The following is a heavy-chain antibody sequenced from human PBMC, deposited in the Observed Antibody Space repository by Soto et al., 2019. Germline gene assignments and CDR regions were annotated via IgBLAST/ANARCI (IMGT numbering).Heavy chain of an antibody. CDR2: ISYDGSNK. V-gene: IGHV3-30*03. Sequence: QVQLVESGGGVVQPGRSLRLSCAASGFTFSSYGMHWVRQAPGKGLEWVAVISYDGSNKYYADSVKGRFTISRDNSKNTLYLQMNSLRAEDTAVYYCTLVRSPPRVKSWFDPWGPGTLVTVSS. J-gene: IGHJ5*02. D-gene: IGHD2-8*01. CDR1: GFTFSSYG. CDR3: TLVRSPPRVKSWFDP.